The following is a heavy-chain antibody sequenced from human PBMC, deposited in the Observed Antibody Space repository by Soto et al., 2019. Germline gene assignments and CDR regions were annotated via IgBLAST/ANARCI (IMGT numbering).Heavy chain of an antibody. CDR3: ARRARPDFYYMAV. D-gene: IGHD6-6*01. CDR1: GFTLSGYA. J-gene: IGHJ6*03. V-gene: IGHV3-64*01. CDR2: ISSNGVGT. Sequence: EVQLAESGGGLAQPGGSLRLSCAASGFTLSGYAMDWVRQAPGKGLEYVSGISSNGVGTYYANSVQGRFTISRDNSKNKGYLQMGSLRPEDMAVYYCARRARPDFYYMAVWGKGTTVTVSS.